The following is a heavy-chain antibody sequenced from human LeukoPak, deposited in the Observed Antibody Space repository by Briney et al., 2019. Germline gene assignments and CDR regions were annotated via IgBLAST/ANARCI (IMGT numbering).Heavy chain of an antibody. V-gene: IGHV3-74*01. Sequence: PGGSLRLSCAAAGFTFSSYWMHWDRQVPGKGLVWVSRVNPGGSSTAYADSVKGRFSISRDNARNTLYLQMNSLRDEDTAVYYCARSNQADDYWGQGTLVTVSS. CDR3: ARSNQADDY. CDR1: GFTFSSYW. J-gene: IGHJ4*02. CDR2: VNPGGSST. D-gene: IGHD4-11*01.